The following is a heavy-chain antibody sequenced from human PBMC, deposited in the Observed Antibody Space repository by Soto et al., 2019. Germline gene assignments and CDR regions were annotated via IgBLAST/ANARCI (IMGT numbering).Heavy chain of an antibody. J-gene: IGHJ4*02. CDR3: ARPHISTSAYFDY. CDR1: AGTFRCYA. D-gene: IGHD6-25*01. Sequence: GASVKVSCTASAGTFRCYAISWVRQAPGHGLEWMGGIIPIFGTANYAQKFQVRVTITADESTSTAYMELSSLRSEDTSVYYCARPHISTSAYFDYWGQGTLVTVSS. CDR2: IIPIFGTA. V-gene: IGHV1-69*13.